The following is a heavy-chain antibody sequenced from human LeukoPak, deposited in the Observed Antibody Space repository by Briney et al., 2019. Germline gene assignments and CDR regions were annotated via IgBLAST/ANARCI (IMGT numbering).Heavy chain of an antibody. CDR3: ARDRNSGSTLDI. CDR1: GYTFTGYD. D-gene: IGHD6-6*01. J-gene: IGHJ3*02. Sequence: ASVKVSCKASGYTFTGYDIHWVRQAPGQGLECMGWIYPYSGDTNYAQNFQGRVTMTRDTSISTAYMELSSLKSDDTAVYYCARDRNSGSTLDIWGQGTMLTVSS. V-gene: IGHV1-2*02. CDR2: IYPYSGDT.